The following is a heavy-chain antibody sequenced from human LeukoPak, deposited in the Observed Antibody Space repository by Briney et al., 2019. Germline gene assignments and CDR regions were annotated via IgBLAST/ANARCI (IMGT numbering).Heavy chain of an antibody. CDR3: AKASELGRGYFDY. J-gene: IGHJ4*02. CDR2: IGGSGGST. D-gene: IGHD7-27*01. Sequence: GGSLRLSCAASGFSFSTYAMSWVRQAPGKGLELVSVIGGSGGSTNYADSVKGRFTMSRDNSQNTLYLQMNSLRAEDTAVYYCAKASELGRGYFDYWGQGTLVTVSS. CDR1: GFSFSTYA. V-gene: IGHV3-23*01.